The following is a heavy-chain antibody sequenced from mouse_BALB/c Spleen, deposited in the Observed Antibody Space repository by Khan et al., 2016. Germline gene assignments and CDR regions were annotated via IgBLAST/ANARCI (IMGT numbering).Heavy chain of an antibody. CDR3: ARSPYDCDVGFAY. V-gene: IGHV14-3*02. Sequence: MQLEESGAELVKPGASVKLSCTASGFNIKDTYIHWVKQRPGQGLEWIGRIDPANGNTKYDPKFQGKATITADTSSNTAYLQLSSLTSEDTAVYYCARSPYDCDVGFAYWGQGTLVTVSA. D-gene: IGHD2-4*01. CDR2: IDPANGNT. J-gene: IGHJ3*01. CDR1: GFNIKDTY.